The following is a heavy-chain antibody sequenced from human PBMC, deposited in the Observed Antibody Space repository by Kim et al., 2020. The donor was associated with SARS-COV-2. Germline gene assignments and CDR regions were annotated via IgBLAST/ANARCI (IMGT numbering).Heavy chain of an antibody. V-gene: IGHV3-48*03. D-gene: IGHD6-19*01. CDR1: GFTFSSYE. Sequence: GGSLRLSCAASGFTFSSYEMNWVRQAPGKGLEWVSYISSSGSTIYYADSVKGRFTISRDNAKNSLYLQMNSLRAEDTAVYYCARTTDSSGWYWGQNYYFDYWGQGTLVTVSS. CDR3: ARTTDSSGWYWGQNYYFDY. J-gene: IGHJ4*02. CDR2: ISSSGSTI.